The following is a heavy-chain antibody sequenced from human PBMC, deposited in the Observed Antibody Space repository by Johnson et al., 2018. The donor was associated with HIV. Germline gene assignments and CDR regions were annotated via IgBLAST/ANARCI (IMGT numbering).Heavy chain of an antibody. CDR3: AKDRSGYDFWSGYYGGLAFDI. D-gene: IGHD3-3*01. CDR1: GFTVSSNY. CDR2: IKSKTDGGTT. Sequence: EVQLVESGGGLIQPGGSLRLSCAASGFTVSSNYMSWVRQAPGKGLEWVSRIKSKTDGGTTDYAAPVKGRFTISRDDSKNTLYLQMNSLKTEDTAVYYCAKDRSGYDFWSGYYGGLAFDIWGQGTMVTVSS. J-gene: IGHJ3*02. V-gene: IGHV3-15*01.